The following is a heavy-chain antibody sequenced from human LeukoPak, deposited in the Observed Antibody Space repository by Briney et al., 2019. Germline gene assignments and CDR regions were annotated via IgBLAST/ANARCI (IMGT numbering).Heavy chain of an antibody. V-gene: IGHV4-59*01. D-gene: IGHD5-24*01. CDR1: GGSISSYY. CDR2: IYYSGST. CDR3: ARELEMTYAFDI. Sequence: SETLSLTCTVSGGSISSYYWSWIRQPPGKGLEWIGYIYYSGSTNYNPSLKSRVTISVDTSKNQFSLKLSSVTAADTAVYYCARELEMTYAFDIWGQGTMVTVSS. J-gene: IGHJ3*02.